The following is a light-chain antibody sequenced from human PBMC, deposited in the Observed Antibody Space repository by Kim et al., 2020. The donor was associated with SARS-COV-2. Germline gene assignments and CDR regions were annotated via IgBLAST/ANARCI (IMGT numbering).Light chain of an antibody. CDR3: NSRDNNDNVV. J-gene: IGLJ2*01. CDR2: GKN. V-gene: IGLV3-19*01. CDR1: SLRSYY. Sequence: VALGQTVRITCQGDSLRSYYTTWFQQKPGQAPIVVVYGKNNRPSGIPARFSGSSSGNTASLTITGTQAGDEADYYCNSRDNNDNVVFGGGTQLTVL.